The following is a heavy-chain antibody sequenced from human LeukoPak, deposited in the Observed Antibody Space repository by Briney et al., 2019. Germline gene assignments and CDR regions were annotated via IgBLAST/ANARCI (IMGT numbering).Heavy chain of an antibody. V-gene: IGHV3-30-3*01. CDR2: ISYDGSNK. CDR1: GFTFSSYA. J-gene: IGHJ4*02. D-gene: IGHD3-10*01. CDR3: ARYGILWFGDLYYFDY. Sequence: GRSLRLSCAASGFTFSSYAMHWVRQAPGKGLEWVAVISYDGSNKYYADSVKGRFTISRDNSKNTLYLQMNSLRAEDTAVYYCARYGILWFGDLYYFDYWGQGTLVTVSS.